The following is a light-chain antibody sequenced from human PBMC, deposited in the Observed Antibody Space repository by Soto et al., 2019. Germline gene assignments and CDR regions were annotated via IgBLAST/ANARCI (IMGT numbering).Light chain of an antibody. CDR2: EVS. Sequence: QSDLTQPPSVSGSPGQSVTISCTGTSSDVGSYNRVSWYQQPPGTAPKLIIYEVSNRPSGVPDRFFGSKSGNTASLTISGLQAEDEADYYCSSFTSSNTWVFGGGTKLTVL. CDR3: SSFTSSNTWV. J-gene: IGLJ3*02. V-gene: IGLV2-18*02. CDR1: SSDVGSYNR.